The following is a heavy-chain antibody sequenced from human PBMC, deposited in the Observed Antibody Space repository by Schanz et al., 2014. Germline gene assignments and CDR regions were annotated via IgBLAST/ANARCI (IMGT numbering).Heavy chain of an antibody. V-gene: IGHV3-30*18. D-gene: IGHD3-10*01. CDR3: AKDLHSNSGNYYSYYFDS. CDR1: GFNFANHA. J-gene: IGHJ4*02. CDR2: ISSDGSKK. Sequence: VQLVESGGGVVQPERSLRLSCAASGFNFANHAIHWVRQGQGNGLQWVAVISSDGSKKLYADSVKARFTISRDNSKNSVSLQMDSLRPEDTAVYFCAKDLHSNSGNYYSYYFDSWGPGALVTDSS.